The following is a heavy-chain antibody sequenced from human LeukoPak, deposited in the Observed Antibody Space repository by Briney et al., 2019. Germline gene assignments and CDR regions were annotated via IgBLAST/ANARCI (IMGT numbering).Heavy chain of an antibody. CDR3: ARGLSYWYFDL. CDR2: IYYSGST. V-gene: IGHV4-39*01. J-gene: IGHJ2*01. Sequence: SETLSLTCTVSGGSITSRSYYWGLIRQPPGKWLEWIGSIYYSGSTYYNPSLKSRVTISVDTSKNQFSLRLTSVTATDTAVYYCARGLSYWYFDLWGRGTLVTVSS. D-gene: IGHD3-16*01. CDR1: GGSITSRSYY.